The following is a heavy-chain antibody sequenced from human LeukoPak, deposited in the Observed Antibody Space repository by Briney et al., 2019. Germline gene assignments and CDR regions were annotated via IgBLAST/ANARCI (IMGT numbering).Heavy chain of an antibody. CDR2: IRDYNGNT. CDR3: AGDSRAEGWLDP. CDR1: GFTFNTYP. D-gene: IGHD1-26*01. J-gene: IGHJ5*02. V-gene: IGHV1-18*01. Sequence: ASVKVSFKASGFTFNTYPIAWVRQAPGQGLEWMGRIRDYNGNTDYGQKFQGRATMTADTSTSTVYMELRSLRPDDTAMYYCAGDSRAEGWLDPWGQGALVTVSS.